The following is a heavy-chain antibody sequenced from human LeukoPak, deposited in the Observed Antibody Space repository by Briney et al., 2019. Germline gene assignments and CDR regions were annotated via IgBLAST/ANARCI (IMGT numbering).Heavy chain of an antibody. CDR3: ARDQSRDIRVDFDY. V-gene: IGHV1-3*01. D-gene: IGHD2-15*01. J-gene: IGHJ4*02. Sequence: GASVKVSCKTSGYNFFKYAIHWVRQAPGQRFEWMGWIDGGSGDTRFSQKFQDRVSFTRDTFATTVYMELTSLRSEDTAVYYCARDQSRDIRVDFDYWGQGTRVIVSS. CDR2: IDGGSGDT. CDR1: GYNFFKYA.